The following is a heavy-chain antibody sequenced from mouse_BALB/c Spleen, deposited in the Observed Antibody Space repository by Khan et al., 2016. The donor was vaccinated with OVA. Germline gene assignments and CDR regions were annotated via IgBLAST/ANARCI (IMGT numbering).Heavy chain of an antibody. D-gene: IGHD2-14*01. V-gene: IGHV1-26*01. Sequence: EVQLQQSGPDLVKPGASVKMSCKASGYSFTNYYVNWVKQSHGKSLECIGRVNPNTGNTNYNQKFKGKAILIVDTSSSTAYMELRGLTSEDSAVYYCARGYDVFAYWGQGTLVTVAA. CDR3: ARGYDVFAY. CDR1: GYSFTNYY. J-gene: IGHJ3*01. CDR2: VNPNTGNT.